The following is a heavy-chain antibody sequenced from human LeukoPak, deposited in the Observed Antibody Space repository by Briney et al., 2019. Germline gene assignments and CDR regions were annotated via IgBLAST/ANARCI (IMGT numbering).Heavy chain of an antibody. CDR1: KFIFGDHA. J-gene: IGHJ6*02. V-gene: IGHV3-49*04. Sequence: GRSLRLSCIASKFIFGDHAMSWVRQAPGKGLEWVGFIRSKAYGATREYAASVKGRFTISRDDSNGIAYLQMDYLKTEDTALYYCSRGPILLWIHNGMDVWGQGTTVTVSS. CDR3: SRGPILLWIHNGMDV. CDR2: IRSKAYGATR. D-gene: IGHD3-10*01.